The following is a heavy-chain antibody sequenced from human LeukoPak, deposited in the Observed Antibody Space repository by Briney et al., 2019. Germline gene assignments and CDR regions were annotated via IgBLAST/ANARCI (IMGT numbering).Heavy chain of an antibody. CDR2: ISGSGTT. CDR3: ARDSRMNYYAS. D-gene: IGHD3-3*01. V-gene: IGHV3-69-1*01. J-gene: IGHJ5*02. CDR1: GGSISSYY. Sequence: PSETLSLTCTVSGGSISSYYWSWIRQAPGKGLEWVSVISGSGTTYSADSVKGRFTISRDNAVNSLYLQMNSLRAEDTAMYYCARDSRMNYYASWGRGTLVTVSS.